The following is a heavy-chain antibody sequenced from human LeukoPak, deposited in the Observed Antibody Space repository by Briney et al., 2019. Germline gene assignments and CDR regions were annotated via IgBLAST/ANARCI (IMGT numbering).Heavy chain of an antibody. CDR3: ARARLSWEQSNYFDY. D-gene: IGHD1-26*01. CDR1: GGSISSYY. Sequence: SETLSLTCTVSGGSISSYYWSWIRQPAGKGLEWIGRIYTSGSTNYNPSLKSRVTMSVDTSKNQFSLKLSSVTAADTAVYYGARARLSWEQSNYFDYWGQGTLVTVSS. J-gene: IGHJ4*02. CDR2: IYTSGST. V-gene: IGHV4-4*07.